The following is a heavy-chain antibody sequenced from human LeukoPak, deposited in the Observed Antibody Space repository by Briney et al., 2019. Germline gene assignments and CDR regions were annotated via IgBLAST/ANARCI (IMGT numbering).Heavy chain of an antibody. D-gene: IGHD2-2*01. CDR3: AKDQVVPAYYFDY. Sequence: GGSLRLSCAASGFTFSSYAMSWVRQAPGEGLEWVSAISGSGGSTYYADSVKGQFTISRDNSKNTLYLQMNSLRAEDTAVYYCAKDQVVPAYYFDYWGQGTLVTVSS. CDR1: GFTFSSYA. CDR2: ISGSGGST. V-gene: IGHV3-23*01. J-gene: IGHJ4*02.